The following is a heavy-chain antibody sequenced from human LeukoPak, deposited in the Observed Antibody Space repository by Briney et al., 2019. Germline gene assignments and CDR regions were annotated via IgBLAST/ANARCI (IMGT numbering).Heavy chain of an antibody. D-gene: IGHD4-17*01. Sequence: GGSLRLSCAASGFTFSSFAMSWVRQAPGKGLEWVSTISGSGGTTDYADSVKGRFTFSRDNSKNTLYLQMNSLRAEDTAVYYCAKDLPDYGDYIEGYWGQGTLVTVSS. CDR3: AKDLPDYGDYIEGY. V-gene: IGHV3-23*01. CDR1: GFTFSSFA. CDR2: ISGSGGTT. J-gene: IGHJ4*02.